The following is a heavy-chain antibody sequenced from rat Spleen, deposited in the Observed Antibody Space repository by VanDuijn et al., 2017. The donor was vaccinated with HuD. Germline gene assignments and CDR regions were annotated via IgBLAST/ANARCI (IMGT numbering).Heavy chain of an antibody. CDR2: IRTKPNNYAT. CDR3: TSRGYNNYDWFAY. Sequence: VQLVESGGGLVQPGRSMKLSCAASGLSFSNYDMAWVRQAPGKGLEWVARIRTKPNNYATYYADSVKGSFTISRDNSKSMVYLQMDKLKTEDTAIYYCTSRGYNNYDWFAYWGQGTLVTVSS. V-gene: IGHV10-5*01. CDR1: GLSFSNYD. J-gene: IGHJ3*01. D-gene: IGHD1-10*01.